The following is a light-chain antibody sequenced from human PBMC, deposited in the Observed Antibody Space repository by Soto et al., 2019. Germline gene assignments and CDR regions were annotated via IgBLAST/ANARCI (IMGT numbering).Light chain of an antibody. Sequence: DIQMTQYPSSLSASVGDRVTITCQASQDISNYLNWYQQKPGKAPKLLIYDASNLETGVPSRFSGSGSGTDFTFTISSLQPEDIATYYCQQYDNLLLTFGGGTKVDIK. CDR3: QQYDNLLLT. CDR2: DAS. J-gene: IGKJ4*01. CDR1: QDISNY. V-gene: IGKV1-33*01.